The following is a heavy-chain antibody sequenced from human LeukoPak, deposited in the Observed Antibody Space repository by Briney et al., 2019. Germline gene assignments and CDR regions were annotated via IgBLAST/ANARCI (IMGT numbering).Heavy chain of an antibody. J-gene: IGHJ4*02. CDR2: LSGSGAGT. CDR3: AKAELGVDTFFDY. Sequence: GGSLRLSCAASGFTFSDYALGWVRQTPGRGLEWVATLSGSGAGTYYSDSVQGRFTISRDNSKRTLFLQMNSLRAEDTAFYYCAKAELGVDTFFDYWGQGTLVTVSS. CDR1: GFTFSDYA. D-gene: IGHD3-3*01. V-gene: IGHV3-23*01.